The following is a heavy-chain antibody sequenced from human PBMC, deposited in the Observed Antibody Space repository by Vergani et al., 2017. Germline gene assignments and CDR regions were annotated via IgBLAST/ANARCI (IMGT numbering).Heavy chain of an antibody. CDR3: AKEGGGYCSAGSCYPEY. CDR1: GFTFSNSA. J-gene: IGHJ4*01. Sequence: EVHLLESGGGLVQSGGSLRLSCAASGFTFSNSAVSWVRQAPGGGLAWVSSISGPGLSTYYADSVKGRFSISRDNSKNTLYLQMKSLRPEDTAVYYCAKEGGGYCSAGSCYPEYWGHGTMVIVSS. CDR2: ISGPGLST. V-gene: IGHV3-23*01. D-gene: IGHD2-15*01.